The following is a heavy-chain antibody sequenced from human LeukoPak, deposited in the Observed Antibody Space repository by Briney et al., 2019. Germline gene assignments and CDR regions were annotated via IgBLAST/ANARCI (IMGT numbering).Heavy chain of an antibody. V-gene: IGHV4-61*02. D-gene: IGHD2-2*01. CDR2: IYTSGGT. CDR3: ARQASHLDY. CDR1: GGSISSGSYY. J-gene: IGHJ4*02. Sequence: SETLSLTCTVSGGSISSGSYYWSWIRQPAGKGLEWIGRIYTSGGTNYNPSLKSRVTISVDTSKNQFSLKLSSVTAADTAVCYCARQASHLDYWGQGTLVTVSS.